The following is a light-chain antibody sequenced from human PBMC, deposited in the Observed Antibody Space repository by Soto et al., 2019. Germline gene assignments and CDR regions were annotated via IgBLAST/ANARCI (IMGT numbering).Light chain of an antibody. J-gene: IGKJ1*01. V-gene: IGKV3-11*01. CDR1: QSISSW. CDR3: QQRSNWPWT. CDR2: GAS. Sequence: TQSPSTLSASVGDRVTITCRASQSISSWLAWYQLKPGQAPRLLIYGASTRATGIPARFSGSGSGTDFTLTISSLEPEDFAVYYCQQRSNWPWTFGQGTKVDI.